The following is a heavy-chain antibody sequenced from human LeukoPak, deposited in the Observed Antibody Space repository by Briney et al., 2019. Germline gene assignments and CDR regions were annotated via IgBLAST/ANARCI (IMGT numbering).Heavy chain of an antibody. D-gene: IGHD3-22*01. J-gene: IGHJ4*02. V-gene: IGHV4-31*11. CDR1: GGSVSNGDYY. CDR2: IYYSGIA. Sequence: SETLSLTCAVSGGSVSNGDYYWTWIRQPPGKGLEWIGFIYYSGIAYYLPSLKSRVTISVDKSKNQFSLKLSSVTAADTAVYYCARENRIYDSSGYTYWGQGTLVTVSS. CDR3: ARENRIYDSSGYTY.